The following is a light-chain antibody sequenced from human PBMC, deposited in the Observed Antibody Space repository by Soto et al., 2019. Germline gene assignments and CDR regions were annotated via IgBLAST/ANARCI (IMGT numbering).Light chain of an antibody. CDR2: EVS. CDR3: SSYGSTSTRYV. V-gene: IGLV2-14*01. CDR1: SSDVGGYHY. J-gene: IGLJ1*01. Sequence: QPVLTQPASVSGSPGQSITISCTGTSSDVGGYHYVSWYQQHPGKAPKLMIYEVSNRPSRVSNRFSGSKSGNTASLTISGLQAEDEADYFCSSYGSTSTRYVFGTGTKLTVL.